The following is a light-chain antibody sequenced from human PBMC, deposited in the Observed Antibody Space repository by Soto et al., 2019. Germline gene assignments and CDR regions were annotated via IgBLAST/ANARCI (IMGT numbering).Light chain of an antibody. V-gene: IGLV2-8*01. Sequence: QSALTQPPSASGSPGQSVTISCPGTSSDVGGYNSVSWYQQHPGKAPKLMIYDVSKRPSGVPDRFSGSKSGNTASLTVSGLQSEDEADYYCSSYGGSNNLVFGGGTKLTVL. CDR2: DVS. CDR3: SSYGGSNNLV. CDR1: SSDVGGYNS. J-gene: IGLJ3*02.